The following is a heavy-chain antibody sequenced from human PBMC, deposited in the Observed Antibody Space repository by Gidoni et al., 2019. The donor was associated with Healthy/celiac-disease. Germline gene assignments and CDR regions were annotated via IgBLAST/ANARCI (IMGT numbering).Heavy chain of an antibody. J-gene: IGHJ4*02. CDR1: GGSFSGYY. CDR2: INHSGST. V-gene: IGHV4-34*01. CDR3: ARGGRYSYGYPLDY. Sequence: QVQLQQWGAGLLKPSATLSLTCAVYGGSFSGYYWSWIRQPPGKGLEWIGEINHSGSTNYNPSLKSRVTISVDTSKNQFSLKLSSVTATDTAVYYCARGGRYSYGYPLDYWGQGTLVTVSS. D-gene: IGHD5-18*01.